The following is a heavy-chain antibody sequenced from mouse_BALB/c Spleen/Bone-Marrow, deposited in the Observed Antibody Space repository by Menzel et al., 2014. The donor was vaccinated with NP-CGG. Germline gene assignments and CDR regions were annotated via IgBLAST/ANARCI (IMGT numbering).Heavy chain of an antibody. CDR2: INPSSGSA. CDR1: GYTFTYYT. CDR3: ARGGTRYYFDY. V-gene: IGHV1-4*01. Sequence: QVQLQQSGAEVARPGASVKMSCKASGYTFTYYTMQWVRQRTGQGLEWIGYINPSSGSANYNQNFKDKATLTADKSSSTAYMQLTSLTSEDPAVYYCARGGTRYYFDYWGQGTTLTVSS. J-gene: IGHJ2*01. D-gene: IGHD3-3*01.